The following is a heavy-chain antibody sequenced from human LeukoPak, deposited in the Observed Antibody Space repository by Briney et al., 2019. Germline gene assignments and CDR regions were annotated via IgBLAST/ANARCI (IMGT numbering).Heavy chain of an antibody. CDR1: GGSFSGYY. D-gene: IGHD3-16*02. V-gene: IGHV4-34*01. J-gene: IGHJ4*02. Sequence: PSETLSLTCAVYGGSFSGYYWSWIRQPPGKGLEWIGEINHGGSTNYNPSLKSRVTISVDTSKNQFSLKLSSVTAADTAVYYCARAGPVRLGELSLTDYWGQGTLVTVSS. CDR3: ARAGPVRLGELSLTDY. CDR2: INHGGST.